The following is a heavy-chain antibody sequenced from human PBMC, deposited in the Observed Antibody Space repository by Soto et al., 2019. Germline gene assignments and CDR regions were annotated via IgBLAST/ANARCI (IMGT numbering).Heavy chain of an antibody. V-gene: IGHV4-39*01. CDR3: ARLGYYDSSGNRYFDL. D-gene: IGHD3-22*01. CDR2: IYYSGST. Sequence: QLQLQESGPGLVKPSETLSLTCTVSGGSISSSSYYWGWIRQPPGKGLEWIGSIYYSGSTYYNPSLKSRVTISVDTSKNQFSLKLSSVTAADTAVYYCARLGYYDSSGNRYFDLWGRGTLVTVSS. J-gene: IGHJ2*01. CDR1: GGSISSSSYY.